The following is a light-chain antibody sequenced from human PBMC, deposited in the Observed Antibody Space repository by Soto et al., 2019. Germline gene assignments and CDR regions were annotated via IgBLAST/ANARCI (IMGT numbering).Light chain of an antibody. CDR3: QPPGT. CDR1: QSISSY. Sequence: DIQMTQSPSSLSASVGDRVTITCRASQSISSYLNWYQQKPGKAPKLLIYAASSLQSGVPSRFSGSGSGTDFTLTISSLQPEDFATYYCQPPGTFGQGTKVDIK. V-gene: IGKV1-39*01. J-gene: IGKJ1*01. CDR2: AAS.